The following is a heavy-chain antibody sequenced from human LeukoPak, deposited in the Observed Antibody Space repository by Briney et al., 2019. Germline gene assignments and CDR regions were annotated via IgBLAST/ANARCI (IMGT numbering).Heavy chain of an antibody. CDR2: ISAYNGNT. J-gene: IGHJ4*02. CDR3: ARDGGIAAADRPFDY. D-gene: IGHD6-13*01. V-gene: IGHV1-18*01. CDR1: GFPFSSYG. Sequence: APMKGSFKASGFPFSSYGISWVRPAPGQGLEWVGLISAYNGNTNYAQKLQGRVTMTTDTSTSTAYMELRSLRSDDTAVYYCARDGGIAAADRPFDYWGQGTLVTVSS.